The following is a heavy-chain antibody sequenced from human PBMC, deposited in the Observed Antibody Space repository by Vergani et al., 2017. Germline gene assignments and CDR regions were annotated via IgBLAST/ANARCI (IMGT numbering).Heavy chain of an antibody. CDR1: GFTFDDYG. CDR3: ARPVGASYYFDY. J-gene: IGHJ4*02. Sequence: EVQLLESGGGLVQPGGSLRLSCAASGFTFDDYGMSWVRQAPGKGLEWVSGINWNGGSTGYADSVKGRFTISRDNAKNSLYLQMNSLKTEDTAVYYCARPVGASYYFDYWGQGTLVTVSS. CDR2: INWNGGST. V-gene: IGHV3-20*04. D-gene: IGHD1-26*01.